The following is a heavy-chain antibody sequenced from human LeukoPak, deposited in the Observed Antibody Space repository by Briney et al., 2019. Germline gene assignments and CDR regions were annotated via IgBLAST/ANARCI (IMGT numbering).Heavy chain of an antibody. CDR1: GFTFSSYE. V-gene: IGHV3-48*03. J-gene: IGHJ6*03. Sequence: GGSLRLSCAASGFTFSSYEMNWVRQAPGKGLEWVSYISSSGSTIYYADSVKGRFTISRDNAKNSLYLQMNSLGPEDTAVYYCARDPYSGNYGNYYYYMDVWGKGTTVTISS. CDR2: ISSSGSTI. D-gene: IGHD1-26*01. CDR3: ARDPYSGNYGNYYYYMDV.